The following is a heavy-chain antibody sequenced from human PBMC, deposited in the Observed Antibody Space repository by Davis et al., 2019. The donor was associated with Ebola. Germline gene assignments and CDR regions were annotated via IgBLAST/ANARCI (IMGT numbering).Heavy chain of an antibody. CDR1: GFAVDSRY. D-gene: IGHD5-24*01. V-gene: IGHV3-53*01. CDR2: IYSGDNR. Sequence: ESLKISCAASGFAVDSRYLIWVRQAPGKGLEWVSSIYSGDNRNYADSVKGRCTISRDSSKNTLYLQISSLRAEDTATYYCASYNDWGQGTLVTVSS. J-gene: IGHJ4*02. CDR3: ASYND.